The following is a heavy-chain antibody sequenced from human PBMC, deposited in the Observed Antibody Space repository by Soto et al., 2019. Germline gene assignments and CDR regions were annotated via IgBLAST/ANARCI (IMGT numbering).Heavy chain of an antibody. V-gene: IGHV1-18*01. CDR1: GYSFTSHG. CDR3: ARMVLGSNIDYSHDTDV. CDR2: ISANSGDT. Sequence: QVQLVQSGAEVKKPGASVKVSCKASGYSFTSHGISWVRQAPGQGLEWMGWISANSGDTNYAQKLQGRVTVTTDTRTSSGDLELRSLRSEDTAGYYCARMVLGSNIDYSHDTDVGGKGITVTVSS. D-gene: IGHD3-10*01. J-gene: IGHJ6*03.